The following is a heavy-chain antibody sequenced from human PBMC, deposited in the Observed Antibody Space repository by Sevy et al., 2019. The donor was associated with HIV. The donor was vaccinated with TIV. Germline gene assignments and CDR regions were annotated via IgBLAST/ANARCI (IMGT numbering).Heavy chain of an antibody. CDR2: ISAYNGNT. CDR1: GYTFTSYG. D-gene: IGHD3-22*01. Sequence: ASVKVSCKASGYTFTSYGISWVRQAPGQGLEWMGWISAYNGNTNYAQKLQGRVTMTTDTSTSTAYMELRSLRSDDTAVYYCARGRYYYDSSCYGAGFDYWGQGTLVTVSS. J-gene: IGHJ4*02. V-gene: IGHV1-18*01. CDR3: ARGRYYYDSSCYGAGFDY.